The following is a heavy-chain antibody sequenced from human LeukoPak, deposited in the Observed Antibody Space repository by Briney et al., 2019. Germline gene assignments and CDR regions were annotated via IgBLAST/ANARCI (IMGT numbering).Heavy chain of an antibody. CDR2: INAGNGNT. Sequence: ASVKVSCKASGYTFTSYAMHWVRQAPGQRLEWMGWINAGNGNTKYSQKFQGRVTITRDTSASTAYMELSSLRSEDTAVYYCAIVVRGATYFDYWGEGTLVTVSS. CDR3: AIVVRGATYFDY. CDR1: GYTFTSYA. J-gene: IGHJ4*02. D-gene: IGHD3-10*01. V-gene: IGHV1-3*01.